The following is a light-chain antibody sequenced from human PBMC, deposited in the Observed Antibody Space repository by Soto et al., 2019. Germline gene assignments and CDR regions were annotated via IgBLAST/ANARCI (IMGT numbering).Light chain of an antibody. CDR2: DAS. J-gene: IGKJ2*01. CDR1: QAISKY. V-gene: IGKV1-33*01. CDR3: QQYNNIPYT. Sequence: DIQMPQSPSSLSASLGDRVTITCQASQAISKYLHWYHQRQGKAPILVIYDASNLEAGAPSRFSGGGYGTSFTLTISSLKPEDIGTYFCQQYNNIPYTFGQGTKLDIK.